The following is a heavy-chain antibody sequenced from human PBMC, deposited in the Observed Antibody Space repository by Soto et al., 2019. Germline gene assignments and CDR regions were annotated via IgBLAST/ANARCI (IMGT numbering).Heavy chain of an antibody. CDR3: AKDRTIAGSGLLDGS. CDR2: ISYDGSNN. CDR1: GFTFSSYG. V-gene: IGHV3-30*18. Sequence: QVQLVESGGGVVQPGRSLRLSCAASGFTFSSYGMHWVRQAPGTGLARVALISYDGSNNYYADSVKGRFTISRDNSKNTLYLQMNGLRAEDTAVYFCAKDRTIAGSGLLDGSWGQGTLVTVSS. J-gene: IGHJ4*02. D-gene: IGHD1-26*01.